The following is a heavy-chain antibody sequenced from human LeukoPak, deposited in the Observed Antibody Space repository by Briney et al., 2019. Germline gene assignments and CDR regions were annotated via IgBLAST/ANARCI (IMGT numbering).Heavy chain of an antibody. V-gene: IGHV1-8*01. CDR3: ARDSYGYPNWFDP. D-gene: IGHD5-18*01. CDR2: MNPNSGNT. CDR1: GYTFTSYD. Sequence: GASVKVSCKASGYTFTSYDINWVRQATGQGLEWMGWMNPNSGNTGYAQKFQGRVTMTRDTSTSTVYMELSSLRSEDTAEYYCARDSYGYPNWFDPWGQGTLVTVSS. J-gene: IGHJ5*02.